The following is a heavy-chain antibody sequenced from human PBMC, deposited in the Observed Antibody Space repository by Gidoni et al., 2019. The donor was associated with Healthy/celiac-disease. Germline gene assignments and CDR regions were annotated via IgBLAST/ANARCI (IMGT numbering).Heavy chain of an antibody. D-gene: IGHD6-13*01. CDR2: IIPIFGTA. CDR3: ARGLVAAAGTYYYGMDV. J-gene: IGHJ6*02. CDR1: GGTFSSYA. V-gene: IGHV1-69*01. Sequence: QVQLVQSGAEVKKPGSSVKVSCKASGGTFSSYAISWVRQAPGQGLEWMGVIIPIFGTANYAQKFQGRVTITADESTSTAYMELSSLRSEDTAVYYCARGLVAAAGTYYYGMDVWGQGTTVTVSS.